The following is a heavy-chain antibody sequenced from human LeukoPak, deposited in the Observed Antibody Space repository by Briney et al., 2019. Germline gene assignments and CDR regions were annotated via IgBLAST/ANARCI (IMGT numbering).Heavy chain of an antibody. J-gene: IGHJ4*02. D-gene: IGHD3-10*01. CDR2: ILYDGNNK. V-gene: IGHV3-30*04. CDR1: GFTFSSYA. Sequence: GGSLRLSCAASGFTFSSYAMHWVRQAPGKGLEWVAVILYDGNNKYYADSVKGRFTISRDNSKNTLYLQMNSLRAEDTAVYYCARDNNYYGSGRNDYWGQGTLVTVSS. CDR3: ARDNNYYGSGRNDY.